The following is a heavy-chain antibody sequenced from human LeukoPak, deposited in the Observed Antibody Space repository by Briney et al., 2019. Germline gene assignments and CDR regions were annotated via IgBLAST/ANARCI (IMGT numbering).Heavy chain of an antibody. D-gene: IGHD3-10*01. J-gene: IGHJ5*02. Sequence: PETLSLTCTVSGDSISSSSYYWGWIRQPPGKGLEWIGSVYYSGSASYNPSLKSRVTISVDTSKNQFSLELNSVTAADTAVYYCAREGNYYGSGSYHWFDPWGQGTLVTVSS. V-gene: IGHV4-39*07. CDR2: VYYSGSA. CDR1: GDSISSSSYY. CDR3: AREGNYYGSGSYHWFDP.